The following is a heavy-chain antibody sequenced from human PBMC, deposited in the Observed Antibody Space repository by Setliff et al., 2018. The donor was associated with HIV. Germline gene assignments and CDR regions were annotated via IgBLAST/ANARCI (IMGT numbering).Heavy chain of an antibody. V-gene: IGHV1-3*01. CDR3: ARGALLAVFDFDH. J-gene: IGHJ4*02. CDR2: INVGNGDT. Sequence: GASVKVSCKASGYTFTTYSLHWVRQAPGHSLEWMGWINVGNGDTKYSPELQGRISITRDTSANIAYMELSSLRSDDTAVYFCARGALLAVFDFDHWGQGTQVTVSS. D-gene: IGHD3-10*01. CDR1: GYTFTTYS.